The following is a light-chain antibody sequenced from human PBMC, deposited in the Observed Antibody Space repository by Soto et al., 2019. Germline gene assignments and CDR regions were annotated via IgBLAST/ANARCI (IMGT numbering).Light chain of an antibody. J-gene: IGLJ3*02. CDR1: SSDVGGYNF. Sequence: QSALTQPPSASGSPGQSLTISCTGTSSDVGGYNFVSWYQQHPGKAPKLMISDVNRRPSGVPDRFSGSKSGSTASLTVSGLQAEDEADYYCSSYAGSNNWVFGGGTKLTVL. CDR2: DVN. CDR3: SSYAGSNNWV. V-gene: IGLV2-8*01.